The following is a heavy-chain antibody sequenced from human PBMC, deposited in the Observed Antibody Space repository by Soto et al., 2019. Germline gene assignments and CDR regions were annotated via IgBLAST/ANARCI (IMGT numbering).Heavy chain of an antibody. D-gene: IGHD3-22*01. J-gene: IGHJ4*02. Sequence: PSETLSLTCTVSGGSICSSSYDWGWIRQPPGKGLEWIGSIYYSGSTYYNPSLKSRVTISVDTSKNQFSLKLSSVTAADTAVYYCARLSRIVVVPTADYWGQGTLVTVSS. V-gene: IGHV4-39*01. CDR1: GGSICSSSYD. CDR3: ARLSRIVVVPTADY. CDR2: IYYSGST.